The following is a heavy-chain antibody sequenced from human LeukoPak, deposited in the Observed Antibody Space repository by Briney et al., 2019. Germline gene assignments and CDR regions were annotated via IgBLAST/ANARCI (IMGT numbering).Heavy chain of an antibody. D-gene: IGHD3-9*01. CDR3: AKDQTLAYYDILTGPPTLDY. CDR2: ISYDGSNK. Sequence: GGSLRLSCAASGFTFSSYAMHWVRQAPGKGLEWVAVISYDGSNKYYADSVKGRFTISRDNSKNTLYLQMNSLRAEDTAVYYCAKDQTLAYYDILTGPPTLDYWGQGTLVTVSS. J-gene: IGHJ4*02. V-gene: IGHV3-30*04. CDR1: GFTFSSYA.